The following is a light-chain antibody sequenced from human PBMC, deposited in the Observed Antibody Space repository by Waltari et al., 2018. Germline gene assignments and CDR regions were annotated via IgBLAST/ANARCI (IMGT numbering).Light chain of an antibody. CDR3: QQYTYWPPGT. CDR2: GAS. V-gene: IGKV3-15*01. Sequence: ETVMTQSPATLSVSPGERVSLSCRASQSVGSNLAWYQQRPGQAPRLLIYGASTRATGIPARFSVSGSGTEFTLTISSLQSEDFAVYYCQQYTYWPPGTFGQGTKVEIK. CDR1: QSVGSN. J-gene: IGKJ1*01.